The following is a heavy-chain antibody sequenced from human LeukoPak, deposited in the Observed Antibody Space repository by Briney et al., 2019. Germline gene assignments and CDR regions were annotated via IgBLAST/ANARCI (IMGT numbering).Heavy chain of an antibody. CDR3: VRGDGGTRLDV. D-gene: IGHD2-15*01. Sequence: GGSLRPSCAASGFTFSSYAMTWVRQAPGKGLVWVSRINRDVSTTTYADSVRGRFTISRDNAKNTVYLQMNSLRDEDTAVYYCVRGDGGTRLDVWGQGTTVTVSS. CDR2: INRDVSTT. CDR1: GFTFSSYA. V-gene: IGHV3-74*01. J-gene: IGHJ6*02.